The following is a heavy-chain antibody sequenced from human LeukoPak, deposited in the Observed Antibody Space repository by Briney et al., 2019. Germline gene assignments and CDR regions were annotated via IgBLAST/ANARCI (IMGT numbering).Heavy chain of an antibody. D-gene: IGHD3-3*01. CDR2: INPNSGGT. J-gene: IGHJ4*02. V-gene: IGHV1-2*06. CDR3: ARGPHFGVVPLHYFDY. Sequence: ASVKVSCKASGYTFTGYYMHWVRQAPGQGLEWMGRINPNSGGTNYAQKFQGRVTMTRDTSISTAYMELSRLRSDDTAVYYCARGPHFGVVPLHYFDYWGQGTLVTVSP. CDR1: GYTFTGYY.